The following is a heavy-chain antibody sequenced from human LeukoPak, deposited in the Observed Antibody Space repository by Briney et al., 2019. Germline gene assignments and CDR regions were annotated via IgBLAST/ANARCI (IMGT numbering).Heavy chain of an antibody. D-gene: IGHD3-22*01. Sequence: GGSLRLSCAASGFTFSGYWMHWVCQVPGKGLVWVSRIKTDGSNTVYADNVKGRFTISRDNARNTLYLQMNSLRVEDTAVYYCTRTYYYDSRDYFDYWGQGALVTVSS. CDR3: TRTYYYDSRDYFDY. CDR1: GFTFSGYW. J-gene: IGHJ4*02. V-gene: IGHV3-74*01. CDR2: IKTDGSNT.